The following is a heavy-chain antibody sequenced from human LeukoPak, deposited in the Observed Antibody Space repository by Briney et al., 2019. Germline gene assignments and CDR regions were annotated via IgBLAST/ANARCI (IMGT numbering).Heavy chain of an antibody. V-gene: IGHV3-23*01. CDR3: AKALGDYGY. CDR2: ISGSGGST. D-gene: IGHD4-17*01. J-gene: IGHJ4*02. Sequence: PGGSLRLSCAASGFTFSNYWMTWVRQAPGKGLEWVSAISGSGGSTYYADSVKGRFTISRDNSKNTLYLQMNSLRAEDTAVYYCAKALGDYGYWGQGTLVTVSS. CDR1: GFTFSNYW.